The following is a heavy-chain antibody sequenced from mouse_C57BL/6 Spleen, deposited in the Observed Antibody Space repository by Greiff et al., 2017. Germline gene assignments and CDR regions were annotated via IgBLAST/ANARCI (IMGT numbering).Heavy chain of an antibody. V-gene: IGHV1-59*01. CDR1: GYTFTSYW. CDR3: ARTALQLTWFAY. D-gene: IGHD3-2*02. CDR2: IDPSDSYT. Sequence: QVQLQQPGAELVRPGTSVKLSCKASGYTFTSYWMHWVKQRPGQGLEWIGVIDPSDSYTNYNQKFKGKATLTVDTSSSTAYMQLSSLTSEDSAVYYCARTALQLTWFAYWGQGTLVTVSA. J-gene: IGHJ3*01.